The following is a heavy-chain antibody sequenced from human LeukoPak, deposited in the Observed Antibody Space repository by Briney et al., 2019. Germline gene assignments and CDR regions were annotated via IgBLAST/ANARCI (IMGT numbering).Heavy chain of an antibody. J-gene: IGHJ4*02. CDR3: TRWVVNSNLDY. V-gene: IGHV3-49*04. CDR2: IRTGGTT. D-gene: IGHD5-18*01. Sequence: GGSLRLSCTTSGFTFSDYVMTWVRQAPGKGLEWISLIRTGGTTEYAASVKGRFTISRDDSKSIAYLQMNSLETEDTAVYYCTRWVVNSNLDYWGQGTLVTVSS. CDR1: GFTFSDYV.